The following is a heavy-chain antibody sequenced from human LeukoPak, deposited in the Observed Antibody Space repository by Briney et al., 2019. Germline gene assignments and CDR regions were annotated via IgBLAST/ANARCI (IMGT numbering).Heavy chain of an antibody. D-gene: IGHD3-16*02. CDR3: ARDYDYVWGSYRLDY. Sequence: GGSLRLSCAASGFTFSSYWMHWVRQAPGKGLEWVSSISSSSSYIYYADSVKGRFTISRDNAKNSLYLQMNSLRAEDTAVYYCARDYDYVWGSYRLDYWGQGTLVTVSS. CDR2: ISSSSSYI. V-gene: IGHV3-21*01. CDR1: GFTFSSYW. J-gene: IGHJ4*02.